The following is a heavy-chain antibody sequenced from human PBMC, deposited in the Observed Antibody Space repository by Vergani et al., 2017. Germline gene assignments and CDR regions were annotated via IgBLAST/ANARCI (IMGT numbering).Heavy chain of an antibody. Sequence: EVHLEESGGGLVQPGGSLRLSCAASGFTFGDYYMAWIRLAPGKRLDWVASIKRDGTETFYWDSVKGRFTISRDNAKTTLYLQMNSLRDEDRGVYYCARDCTSGGCPDNYGMDDWGQGATVTVSS. CDR3: ARDCTSGGCPDNYGMDD. V-gene: IGHV3-7*01. CDR2: IKRDGTET. J-gene: IGHJ6*02. CDR1: GFTFGDYY. D-gene: IGHD2-8*01.